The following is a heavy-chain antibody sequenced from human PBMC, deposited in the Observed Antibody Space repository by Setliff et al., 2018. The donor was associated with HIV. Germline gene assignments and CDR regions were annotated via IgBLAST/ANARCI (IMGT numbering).Heavy chain of an antibody. CDR1: GGSFSSYY. CDR2: INHSGST. V-gene: IGHV4-34*01. Sequence: SETLSLTCAVYGGSFSSYYWSWIRQPPGKGLEWIGEINHSGSTNYNPSLKSRVTISVDTSKNQFSLKLSSVTAADTAVYYCARGGRSLAAQTWFDPWGQGTLVTVS. D-gene: IGHD6-6*01. CDR3: ARGGRSLAAQTWFDP. J-gene: IGHJ5*02.